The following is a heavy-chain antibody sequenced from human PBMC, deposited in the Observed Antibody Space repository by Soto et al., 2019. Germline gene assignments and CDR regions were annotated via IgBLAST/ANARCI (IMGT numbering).Heavy chain of an antibody. Sequence: EVQLLESGGGLEQPGGSLRLSCEASGFTFNSYAMRWVRQAPGKGLEWVSAISGSGGTTSYAASVKGRFSISRDNSKNTLYLQLSSLRAEDTAVYYCANESSKWPDATFLDYWGQGTRVTVSS. D-gene: IGHD2-2*01. V-gene: IGHV3-23*01. CDR1: GFTFNSYA. CDR3: ANESSKWPDATFLDY. J-gene: IGHJ4*02. CDR2: ISGSGGTT.